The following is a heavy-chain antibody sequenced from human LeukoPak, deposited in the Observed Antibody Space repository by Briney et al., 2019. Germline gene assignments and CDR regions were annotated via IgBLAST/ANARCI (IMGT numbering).Heavy chain of an antibody. Sequence: PSQTLSLTCTVSGGSISSGSYYWSWIRQPAGKGLEWIGRIYTSGSTNYNPSLKSRVTISVDTSKNQFSLKLSSVTAADTAVYYCARDEGNWGQGTLVTVSS. CDR3: ARDEGN. V-gene: IGHV4-61*02. CDR2: IYTSGST. J-gene: IGHJ4*02. CDR1: GGSISSGSYY.